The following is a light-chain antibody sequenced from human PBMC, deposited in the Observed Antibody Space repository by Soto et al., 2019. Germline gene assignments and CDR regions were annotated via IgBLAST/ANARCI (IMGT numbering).Light chain of an antibody. CDR3: AAWDDSLNGRV. CDR1: SSNIGSNT. V-gene: IGLV1-44*01. CDR2: SDD. J-gene: IGLJ2*01. Sequence: QSVLTQPPSASGTPGQRGTISCSGSSSNIGSNTVNWYQQLPGTAPKLLIYSDDQRPSGVPDRFSGSKSGTSASLAISGLQSEEEADYYCAAWDDSLNGRVFGGGTKLTVL.